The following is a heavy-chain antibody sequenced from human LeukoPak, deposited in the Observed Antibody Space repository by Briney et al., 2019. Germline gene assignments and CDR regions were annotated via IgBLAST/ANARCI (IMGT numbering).Heavy chain of an antibody. CDR2: ISGSGGST. CDR1: GFTFSSYA. V-gene: IGHV3-23*01. J-gene: IGHJ4*02. D-gene: IGHD2-2*01. CDR3: AKYFGVVVVPAAMMGWYFDY. Sequence: PGGSLRLSCAASGFTFSSYAMSWVRQAPGKGLEWVSAISGSGGSTYYADSVKGRFSISRDNSKNTLYLQMNSLRAEDTAVYYCAKYFGVVVVPAAMMGWYFDYWGQGTLVTVSS.